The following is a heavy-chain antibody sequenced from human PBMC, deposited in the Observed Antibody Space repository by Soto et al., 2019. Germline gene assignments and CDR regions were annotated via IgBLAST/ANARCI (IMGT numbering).Heavy chain of an antibody. CDR1: GFTFSSYA. Sequence: ESGGGVVQPGRSLRLSCAASGFTFSSYAMHWVRQAPGKGLEWVAVISYDGSNKYYADSVKGRFTISRDNSKNTLYLQMNSLRAEDTAVYYCARDRIAARPGYYYYYGMDVWGQGTTVTVSS. CDR2: ISYDGSNK. V-gene: IGHV3-30-3*01. D-gene: IGHD6-6*01. CDR3: ARDRIAARPGYYYYYGMDV. J-gene: IGHJ6*02.